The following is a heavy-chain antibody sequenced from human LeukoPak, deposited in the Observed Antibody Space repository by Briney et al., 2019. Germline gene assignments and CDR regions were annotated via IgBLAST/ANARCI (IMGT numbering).Heavy chain of an antibody. V-gene: IGHV3-23*01. D-gene: IGHD3-10*01. CDR3: AKGVYGSGYYFDY. CDR2: ISGSGGST. CDR1: GFTFSSYA. Sequence: PGGSLRLSCAASGFTFSSYAMSWVRQAPGKGLEWVSAISGSGGSTYYADSVKGRFTISRDNSKNTLYLKMNSLRAEDTAVYYCAKGVYGSGYYFDYWGQGTLVTVSS. J-gene: IGHJ4*02.